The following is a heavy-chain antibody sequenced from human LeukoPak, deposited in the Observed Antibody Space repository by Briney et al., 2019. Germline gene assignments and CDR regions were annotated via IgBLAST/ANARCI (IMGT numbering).Heavy chain of an antibody. D-gene: IGHD7-27*01. CDR1: GGSISSSSYY. CDR2: IYYSGST. Sequence: SETLSLTCTVSGGSISSSSYYWGWIRQPPGKGLEWIGGIYYSGSTYYNPSLKSRVTISVDTSKNQFSLKLSSVTAADTAMYYCARPTGDPTYYFDYWGQGTLVTVSS. V-gene: IGHV4-39*01. CDR3: ARPTGDPTYYFDY. J-gene: IGHJ4*02.